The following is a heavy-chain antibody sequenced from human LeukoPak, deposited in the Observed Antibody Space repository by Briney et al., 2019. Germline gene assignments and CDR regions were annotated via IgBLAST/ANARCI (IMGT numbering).Heavy chain of an antibody. J-gene: IGHJ4*02. V-gene: IGHV3-30*18. CDR1: GFTFSSYG. CDR2: ISYDGSNK. D-gene: IGHD6-6*01. Sequence: PGGSLRLSCAASGFTFSSYGMHWVRQAPGKGLEWVAVISYDGSNKYYADSVKGRFTISRDNSKNTLYLQMNSLRAEDTAVYYCAKDRGVAGRSIADYWGQGTLVTVSS. CDR3: AKDRGVAGRSIADY.